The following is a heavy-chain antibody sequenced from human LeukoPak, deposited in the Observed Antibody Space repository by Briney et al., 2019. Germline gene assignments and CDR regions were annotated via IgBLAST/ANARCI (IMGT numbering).Heavy chain of an antibody. D-gene: IGHD6-13*01. V-gene: IGHV4-4*02. Sequence: KPSGTLSLTCAVSGASIISSNWWSWVRQPPGKGLEWIGKIYQTESTEYNPSLQSRVTISIDKSKNQFSLKLNSVTAADTAVYYCARVDSSSWPYYFDYWGQGTLVTVSS. CDR3: ARVDSSSWPYYFDY. J-gene: IGHJ4*02. CDR2: IYQTEST. CDR1: GASIISSNW.